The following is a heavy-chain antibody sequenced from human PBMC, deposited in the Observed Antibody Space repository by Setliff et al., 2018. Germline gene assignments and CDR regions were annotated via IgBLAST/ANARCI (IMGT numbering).Heavy chain of an antibody. CDR3: ARGGTYRYFDY. CDR1: GDSISSSRYY. V-gene: IGHV4-39*07. J-gene: IGHJ4*02. Sequence: SETLSLTCTVSGDSISSSRYYWAWIRQPPGKGLEWIGNIYYSGTTYSNPSLKSRVTMSVDTSKKQFSLRLRSVTAADTALYFCARGGTYRYFDYWGQGALVTVSS. CDR2: IYYSGTT. D-gene: IGHD3-16*02.